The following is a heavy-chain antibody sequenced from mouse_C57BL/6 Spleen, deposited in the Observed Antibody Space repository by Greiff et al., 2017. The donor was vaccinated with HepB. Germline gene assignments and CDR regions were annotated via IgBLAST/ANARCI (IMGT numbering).Heavy chain of an antibody. D-gene: IGHD3-2*02. CDR1: GYTFTSYW. Sequence: QVQLQQPGAELVRPGTSVKLSCKASGYTFTSYWMHWVKQRPGQGLEWIGVIDPSDSYTNYNQKFKGKATLTVDTSSSTAYMQLSSLTSEDSAVYYCARGDRSGYIYFDYWGQGTTLTVSS. V-gene: IGHV1-59*01. J-gene: IGHJ2*01. CDR2: IDPSDSYT. CDR3: ARGDRSGYIYFDY.